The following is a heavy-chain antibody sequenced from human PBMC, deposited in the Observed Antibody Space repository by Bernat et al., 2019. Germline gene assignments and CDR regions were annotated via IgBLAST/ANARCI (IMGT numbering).Heavy chain of an antibody. Sequence: EVQLVESGGDWVQPGGSLRLSCVASGFTFSNHWMTWVRQAPGKGLEWVDNINEGGSVEHYLDSVKGRFTISRDNAKNSLYLQMNSLRGEDTAVYYCARGGLSKTPADQWGQGTLVTVSS. CDR1: GFTFSNHW. CDR2: INEGGSVE. D-gene: IGHD3/OR15-3a*01. CDR3: ARGGLSKTPADQ. V-gene: IGHV3-7*01. J-gene: IGHJ5*02.